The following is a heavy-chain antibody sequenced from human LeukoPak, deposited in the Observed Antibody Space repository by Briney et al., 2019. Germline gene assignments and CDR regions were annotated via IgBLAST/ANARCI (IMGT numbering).Heavy chain of an antibody. D-gene: IGHD6-19*01. CDR2: ISYSGST. Sequence: PSETLSLTCTVSGVSISSYYWSWIRQPPGKGLDWIGYISYSGSTNYNPSPKCRVTISVDTSKNQFSLKLSSVTAADTAVYYCARDHGSGWTWAYDYWGQGTLVTVSS. J-gene: IGHJ4*02. CDR1: GVSISSYY. CDR3: ARDHGSGWTWAYDY. V-gene: IGHV4-59*01.